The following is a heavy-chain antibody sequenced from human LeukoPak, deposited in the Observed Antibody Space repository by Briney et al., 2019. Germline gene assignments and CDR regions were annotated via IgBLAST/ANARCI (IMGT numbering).Heavy chain of an antibody. CDR2: IKQDGSET. V-gene: IGHV3-7*03. D-gene: IGHD5-12*01. CDR3: ARERWDLINGIYKKYGLDV. Sequence: GGSLRLSCTASEFTFSSYWMSWVRQAPGKGLEWVANIKQDGSETGYVDSVKGRFTISRDNAKNSMCLQINSLRAEDTAVYYCARERWDLINGIYKKYGLDVWGQGTTVTVSS. J-gene: IGHJ6*02. CDR1: EFTFSSYW.